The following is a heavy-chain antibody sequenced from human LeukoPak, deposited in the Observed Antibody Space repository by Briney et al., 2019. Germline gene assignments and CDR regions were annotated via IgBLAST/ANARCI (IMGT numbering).Heavy chain of an antibody. Sequence: PSETLSLTCTVSGGSLSSYYWSWIRQSPGEGLQWIGYIFYTGNTNYNPSLKSRVTISVDTSKNQFSLNLTSVTAADTALYYCARGPTRYYFDYWGQGTLVTVSS. J-gene: IGHJ4*02. CDR2: IFYTGNT. D-gene: IGHD1-1*01. CDR1: GGSLSSYY. V-gene: IGHV4-59*01. CDR3: ARGPTRYYFDY.